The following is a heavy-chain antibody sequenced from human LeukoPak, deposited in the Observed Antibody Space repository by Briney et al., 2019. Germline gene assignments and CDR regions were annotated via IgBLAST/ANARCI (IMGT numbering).Heavy chain of an antibody. Sequence: ASVKVSCKASGYTFTGYYMHWVRQAPGQGLEWIGWINPNSGGTNYAQKFQGRVTMTRDTSISTAYMELSRLRSDDTAVYYCASSGGLRSTRYDAFDIWGQGTMVTVSS. CDR2: INPNSGGT. CDR1: GYTFTGYY. V-gene: IGHV1-2*02. D-gene: IGHD3-3*01. CDR3: ASSGGLRSTRYDAFDI. J-gene: IGHJ3*02.